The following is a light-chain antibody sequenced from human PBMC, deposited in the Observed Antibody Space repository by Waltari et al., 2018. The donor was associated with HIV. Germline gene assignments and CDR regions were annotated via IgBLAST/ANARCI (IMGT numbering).Light chain of an antibody. CDR2: GAS. CDR3: QQYGGSPYT. Sequence: EIVLPQSPCTRPLSPGERATLSCRAILCVSSSQLAWYQRKPGQAPRLLMCGASSRGTETPDRFSGSGSGTDFTLTISRLEPEDVAVYYCQQYGGSPYTFGQGTKLEIK. J-gene: IGKJ2*01. CDR1: LCVSSSQ. V-gene: IGKV3-20*01.